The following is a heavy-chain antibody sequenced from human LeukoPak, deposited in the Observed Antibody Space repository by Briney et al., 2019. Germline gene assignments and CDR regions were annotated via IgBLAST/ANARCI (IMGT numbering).Heavy chain of an antibody. CDR3: ARTNITGECDAFDI. CDR1: GYTFTGYY. J-gene: IGHJ3*02. D-gene: IGHD3-16*01. Sequence: ASVKVSCKASGYTFTGYYMHWVRQAPGQGLEWMGWINPSGGSTSYAQKFQGRVTMTRDMSTSTVYMELSSLRSEDTAVYYCARTNITGECDAFDIWGQGTMVTVSS. V-gene: IGHV1-46*01. CDR2: INPSGGST.